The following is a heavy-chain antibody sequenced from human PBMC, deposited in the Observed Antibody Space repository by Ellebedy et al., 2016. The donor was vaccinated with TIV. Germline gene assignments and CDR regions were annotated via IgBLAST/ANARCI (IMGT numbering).Heavy chain of an antibody. CDR2: TIPVFCTA. V-gene: IGHV1-69*13. D-gene: IGHD2-2*01. J-gene: IGHJ4*02. CDR3: ASLTIPGSGDD. CDR1: GCTFSSHA. Sequence: AASVKVSCKASGCTFSSHALSWVRQGPGQGLDWMGGTIPVFCTATYAQKFQGRVTITADESTGTVYMDLSSLTSNDPAVYYCASLTIPGSGDDWGQGSLVTVSS.